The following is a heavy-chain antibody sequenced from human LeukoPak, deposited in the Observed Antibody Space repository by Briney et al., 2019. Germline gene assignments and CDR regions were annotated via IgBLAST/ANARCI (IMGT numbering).Heavy chain of an antibody. Sequence: PGGSLRLSCEASGFTFRNYGMHWVRQAPGKGLEWVTLLAYDGTNKQYADSVKGRFTISRDNSQNTVDLHMDSLRAEDTAVYYCARGGPLGDTNRFDFWGQGTLVTVSS. J-gene: IGHJ4*02. CDR2: LAYDGTNK. CDR3: ARGGPLGDTNRFDF. CDR1: GFTFRNYG. D-gene: IGHD1-14*01. V-gene: IGHV3-33*01.